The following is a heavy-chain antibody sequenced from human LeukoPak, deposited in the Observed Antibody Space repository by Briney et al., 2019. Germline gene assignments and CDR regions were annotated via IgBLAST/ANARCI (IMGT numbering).Heavy chain of an antibody. CDR2: IYDSGST. V-gene: IGHV4-39*07. J-gene: IGHJ3*02. Sequence: SETLSLTCAVSGGSISSSSYYWGWTRQPPGKGLEWIGNIYDSGSTYYNPSRKSRVTISEDTSTNQFSLKLSSVTAEDTAVYYCAKDMIVVAQPGSDAFDIWGQGTMVTVSS. D-gene: IGHD3-22*01. CDR1: GGSISSSSYY. CDR3: AKDMIVVAQPGSDAFDI.